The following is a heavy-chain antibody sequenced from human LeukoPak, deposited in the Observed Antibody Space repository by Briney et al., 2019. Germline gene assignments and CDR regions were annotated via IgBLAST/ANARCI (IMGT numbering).Heavy chain of an antibody. Sequence: GESLKISCKGSGYSFTSYWIGWVRQMPGKGLEWMGIIYPGDSDTRYSPSFLGQVTISADKSISTAYLQWSSLKASDTAMYYCARSDYYGSGSYYLFDYWGQGTLVTVSS. CDR2: IYPGDSDT. CDR1: GYSFTSYW. CDR3: ARSDYYGSGSYYLFDY. J-gene: IGHJ4*02. V-gene: IGHV5-51*01. D-gene: IGHD3-10*01.